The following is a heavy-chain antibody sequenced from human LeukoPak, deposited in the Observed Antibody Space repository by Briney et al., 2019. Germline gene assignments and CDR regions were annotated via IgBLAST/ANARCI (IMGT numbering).Heavy chain of an antibody. CDR1: GGSISSYY. V-gene: IGHV4-59*01. Sequence: PSETLSLTCTVSGGSISSYYWSWIRQPPGKGLEWIGYIYYSGSTNYNPSLKSRVTISVDTSKNQFSLKLSSVTAADTAVYYCARYDVDTAMGYDYWGQGTLVTVSS. CDR3: ARYDVDTAMGYDY. D-gene: IGHD5-18*01. CDR2: IYYSGST. J-gene: IGHJ4*02.